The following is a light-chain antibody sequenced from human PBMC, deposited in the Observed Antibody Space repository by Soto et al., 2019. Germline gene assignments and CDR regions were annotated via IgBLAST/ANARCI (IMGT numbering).Light chain of an antibody. J-gene: IGKJ1*01. CDR1: QTIDNW. Sequence: DIQMTQSPSTLPASGGDRVTITCRASQTIDNWLAWYQQKPGKVPKLLIYKASSLESGVPSRFSGSGSGTEFTLTISSQQPDYFATYYCQQYHFYWTFGQGTKVEIK. CDR2: KAS. CDR3: QQYHFYWT. V-gene: IGKV1-5*03.